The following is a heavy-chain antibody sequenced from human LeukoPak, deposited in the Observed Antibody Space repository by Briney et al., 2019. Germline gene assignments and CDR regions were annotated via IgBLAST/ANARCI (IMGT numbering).Heavy chain of an antibody. V-gene: IGHV1-8*03. Sequence: ASVKVSCKASGYTFTSYDINWVRQATGQGLEWMGWMNPNSGNTGYAQKFQGRVTITRNTSISTAYMELSSLRSEDTAVYYCARGGRLVRGVTYYYYMDVWGKGTTVTVSS. CDR3: ARGGRLVRGVTYYYYMDV. D-gene: IGHD3-10*01. CDR1: GYTFTSYD. CDR2: MNPNSGNT. J-gene: IGHJ6*03.